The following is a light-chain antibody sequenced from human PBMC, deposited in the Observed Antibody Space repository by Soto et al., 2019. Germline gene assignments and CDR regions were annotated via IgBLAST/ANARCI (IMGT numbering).Light chain of an antibody. CDR1: QSIRYY. CDR3: QHHNSYSQT. J-gene: IGKJ1*01. Sequence: DIQLTQSPPTLSASVRDRVTITCRASQSIRYYLAWYQQMPGKAPKLLIYGASSLQSGVPSRFSGSGSGTKLTLTISSLQPDDFATYFCQHHNSYSQTFGQGTKV. CDR2: GAS. V-gene: IGKV1-5*01.